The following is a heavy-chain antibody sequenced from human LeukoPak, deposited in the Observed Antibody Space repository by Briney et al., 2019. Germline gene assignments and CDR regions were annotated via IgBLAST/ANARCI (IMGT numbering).Heavy chain of an antibody. Sequence: TSETLSLTCAVYGGSFSGYYWSWIRHPPRTGLEWIGEINHSGSTNSNPSLKSRVTISVDTSKNQFSLKLSSVTAADTAVYYCARSTTVTTYDYWGQGTLVTVSS. V-gene: IGHV4-34*01. CDR1: GGSFSGYY. CDR2: INHSGST. CDR3: ARSTTVTTYDY. D-gene: IGHD4-17*01. J-gene: IGHJ4*02.